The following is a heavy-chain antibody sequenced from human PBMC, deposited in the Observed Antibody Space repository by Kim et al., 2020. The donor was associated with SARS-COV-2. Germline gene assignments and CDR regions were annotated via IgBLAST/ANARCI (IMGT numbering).Heavy chain of an antibody. D-gene: IGHD3-10*01. V-gene: IGHV4-39*01. CDR3: GRHYRTRGAGDGLDV. CDR2: IYYSGIT. J-gene: IGHJ6*02. Sequence: SETLSLTFTVSGGSISSSPYYWGWIRQPPGKGLEWIGSIYYSGITYSNPSLKGRVIMSVDTSKNQFSLKLSSLTAADTAVYSCGRHYRTRGAGDGLDVWGQGTTVTVSS. CDR1: GGSISSSPYY.